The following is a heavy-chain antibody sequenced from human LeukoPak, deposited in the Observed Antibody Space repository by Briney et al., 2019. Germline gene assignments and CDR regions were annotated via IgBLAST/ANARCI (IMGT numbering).Heavy chain of an antibody. CDR2: IYTSGST. J-gene: IGHJ4*02. Sequence: TLSLTCTVSGGSISSGSYYWSWIRQPAGKGLEWIGRIYTSGSTNYNPSLKSRVTISVDTSKNQFSLKLSSVTAADTAVYYCAREFEGDGYVYWGQGTLVTVSS. V-gene: IGHV4-61*02. CDR1: GGSISSGSYY. D-gene: IGHD5-24*01. CDR3: AREFEGDGYVY.